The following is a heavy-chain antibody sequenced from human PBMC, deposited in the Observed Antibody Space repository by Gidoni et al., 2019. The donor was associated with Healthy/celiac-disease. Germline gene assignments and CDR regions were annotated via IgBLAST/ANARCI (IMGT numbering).Heavy chain of an antibody. V-gene: IGHV4-39*07. J-gene: IGHJ4*02. Sequence: QLQLQESGPGLVKPSETLSLPCTVSGGSISRSSYYWGWIRQPPGKGLEWIGSIYYSGSTYYNPSLKSRVTISVDTSKNQFSLKLSSVTAADTAVYYCARDGDPPDIVVVPAATHWGQGTLVTVSS. CDR2: IYYSGST. D-gene: IGHD2-2*01. CDR1: GGSISRSSYY. CDR3: ARDGDPPDIVVVPAATH.